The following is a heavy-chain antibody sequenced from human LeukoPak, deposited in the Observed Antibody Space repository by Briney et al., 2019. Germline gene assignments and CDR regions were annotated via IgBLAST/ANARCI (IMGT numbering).Heavy chain of an antibody. D-gene: IGHD2-15*01. V-gene: IGHV4-39*07. J-gene: IGHJ4*02. CDR2: IYYSGST. CDR1: GGSISSSSYY. CDR3: ARAPYCSGGSCYPLGYYFDY. Sequence: SETLSLTCTVSGGSISSSSYYWGWIRQPPGKGLEWIGSIYYSGSTYYNPSLKSRVTISIDTSKNQFSLKLSSVTAADTAVYYCARAPYCSGGSCYPLGYYFDYWGQGTLVTVSS.